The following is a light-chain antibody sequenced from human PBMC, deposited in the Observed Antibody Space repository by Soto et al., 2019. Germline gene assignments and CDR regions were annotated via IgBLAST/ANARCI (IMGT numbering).Light chain of an antibody. CDR2: KAS. V-gene: IGKV1-5*03. CDR3: QQYNTFSRT. Sequence: DIQMTQSPSTLSASVGDGVTISCRASQCVRNWLAWYQQKPGKAPRLLISKASSLQDGVPSRFSGSGSGTQFTLNITSLQPDDVATYYCQQYNTFSRTFGQGTRVDIK. J-gene: IGKJ1*01. CDR1: QCVRNW.